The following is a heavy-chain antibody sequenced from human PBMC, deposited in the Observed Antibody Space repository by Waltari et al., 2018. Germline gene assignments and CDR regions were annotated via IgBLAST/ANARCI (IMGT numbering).Heavy chain of an antibody. J-gene: IGHJ4*02. D-gene: IGHD6-19*01. V-gene: IGHV4-34*01. CDR2: INHSGGT. CDR1: AGSFSAHY. CDR3: ARGPRIAVAGASFDY. Sequence: QVQLQQWGAGLLKPSETLSLTCAVSAGSFSAHYWSWLLQPPGKGLEWIGEINHSGGTNYNPSLKSRVTISVDTSKKQFSLRLNSVTAADTAVYYCARGPRIAVAGASFDYWGQGTQVTVSS.